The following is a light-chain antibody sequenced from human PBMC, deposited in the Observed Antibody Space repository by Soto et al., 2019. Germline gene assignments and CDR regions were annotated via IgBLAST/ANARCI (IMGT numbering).Light chain of an antibody. CDR2: GAS. J-gene: IGKJ5*01. Sequence: IVIAQSPATLSVSPGGRVTLSCSASQSVSTNLAWYQQKPGQAPRLLIYGASTRATGVSARFSGSGSGTEFTLTISSLRSEDFAVYYCQQYGNSIPITFGQGTRLEIK. CDR1: QSVSTN. V-gene: IGKV3-15*01. CDR3: QQYGNSIPIT.